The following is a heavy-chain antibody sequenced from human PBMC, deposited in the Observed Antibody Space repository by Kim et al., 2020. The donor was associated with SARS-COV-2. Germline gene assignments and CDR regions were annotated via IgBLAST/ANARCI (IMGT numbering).Heavy chain of an antibody. D-gene: IGHD4-17*01. V-gene: IGHV4-34*01. CDR2: INHSGST. J-gene: IGHJ4*02. CDR3: ARGYGERPIDY. Sequence: SETLSLTCAVYGGSFSANYWSWIRQPPGKGLEWIGEINHSGSTNYNPSLKSRVTISVDTSKNQFSLKLGSVTAADTAVYYCARGYGERPIDYWGQGTLVT. CDR1: GGSFSANY.